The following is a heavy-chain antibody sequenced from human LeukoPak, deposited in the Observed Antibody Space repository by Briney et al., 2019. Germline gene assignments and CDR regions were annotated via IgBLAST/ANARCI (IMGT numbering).Heavy chain of an antibody. V-gene: IGHV3-66*01. D-gene: IGHD3-22*01. CDR2: IYSGGST. CDR3: ARGSGGYYDSGRRYYYGMDV. CDR1: GFTVSSNY. Sequence: GGSLRLACAASGFTVSSNYMSWVRQAPGKGLEWVSLIYSGGSTYHADSVKGRFTIPRDNSKNTLYLQMNSLRAEDTAVYYCARGSGGYYDSGRRYYYGMDVWGQGTTVTVSS. J-gene: IGHJ6*02.